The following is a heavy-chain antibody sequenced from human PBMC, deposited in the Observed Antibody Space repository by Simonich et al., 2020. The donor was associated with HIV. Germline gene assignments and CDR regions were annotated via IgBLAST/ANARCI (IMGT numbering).Heavy chain of an antibody. CDR3: ARDGRKGSSTSCSDY. CDR1: GFTFSSYS. J-gene: IGHJ4*02. CDR2: ISSSSSYI. D-gene: IGHD2-2*01. Sequence: EVQLVESGGGLVKPGGSLRLSCAASGFTFSSYSMNWVRQAPGKGLEWVSSISSSSSYIYYADSVKGRFTIARDKAKNSLYLQMNSLRAEYTAVYYCARDGRKGSSTSCSDYWGQGTLVTVSS. V-gene: IGHV3-21*01.